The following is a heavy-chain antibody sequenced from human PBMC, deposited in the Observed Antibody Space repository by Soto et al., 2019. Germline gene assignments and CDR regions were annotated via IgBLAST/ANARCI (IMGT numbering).Heavy chain of an antibody. CDR1: GFSLSTSGVG. V-gene: IGHV2-5*02. D-gene: IGHD5-18*01. Sequence: QITLKESGPTLVKPTQTLALSCSFSGFSLSTSGVGVGWIRQPPGKALEWLALIYWDDAKRYSPSLQSRLSITKDTANNQAVITLTNLDPVDTATYYCAHLRGYRDFDYWGQGTLVNVSS. CDR3: AHLRGYRDFDY. CDR2: IYWDDAK. J-gene: IGHJ4*02.